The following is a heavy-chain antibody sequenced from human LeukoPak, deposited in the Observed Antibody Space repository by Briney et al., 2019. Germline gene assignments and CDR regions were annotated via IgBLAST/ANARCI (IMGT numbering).Heavy chain of an antibody. CDR1: AFTFRNYN. V-gene: IGHV3-21*01. CDR2: ISVGATYI. J-gene: IGHJ4*02. D-gene: IGHD3-22*01. CDR3: ARGFHRRLYDSSAYYSY. Sequence: GGSLRLSCAASAFTFRNYNMNWVRQAPGKGLEWILSISVGATYIYYADSVKGRFTISRDDSKKSLYLQMNSLRAEDTAVYYCARGFHRRLYDSSAYYSYWGQGTQVTVSS.